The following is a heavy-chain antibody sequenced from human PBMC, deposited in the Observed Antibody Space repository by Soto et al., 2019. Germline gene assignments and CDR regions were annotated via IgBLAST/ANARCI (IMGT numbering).Heavy chain of an antibody. D-gene: IGHD5-12*01. Sequence: PGESLKISCKGSGYSFTGYWIGWVRQMPGKGLEWMGIIYPGDSDTRYSPSFQGQVTISADKSISTAYLQWSSLKASDTAMYYCARHSGIYSGYDYYYYYYMDVWGKGTTVTVSS. V-gene: IGHV5-51*01. CDR3: ARHSGIYSGYDYYYYYYMDV. J-gene: IGHJ6*03. CDR2: IYPGDSDT. CDR1: GYSFTGYW.